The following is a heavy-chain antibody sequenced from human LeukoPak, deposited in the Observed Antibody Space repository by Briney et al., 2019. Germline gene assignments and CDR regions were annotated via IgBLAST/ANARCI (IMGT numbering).Heavy chain of an antibody. D-gene: IGHD6-13*01. CDR2: ISYDGSNK. CDR3: AKDRQQLDNWFDP. CDR1: GFTFSSYG. V-gene: IGHV3-30*18. Sequence: GGSLRLSCAASGFTFSSYGMHWVRQAPGKGLEWVAVISYDGSNKYYADSVKGRFTISRDNSKNTLYLQMNSLRAEDTAVYYCAKDRQQLDNWFDPWGQGTLVTVSS. J-gene: IGHJ5*02.